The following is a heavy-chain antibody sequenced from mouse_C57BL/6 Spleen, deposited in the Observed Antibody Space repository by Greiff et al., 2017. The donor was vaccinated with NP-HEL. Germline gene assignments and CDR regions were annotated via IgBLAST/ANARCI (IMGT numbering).Heavy chain of an antibody. D-gene: IGHD1-1*01. CDR3: ARDMKAVVARDAMDY. J-gene: IGHJ4*01. Sequence: DVKLVESGGGLVQPGGSLSLSCAASGFTFTDYYMSWVRQPPGKALEWLGFIRNKANGYTTEYSASVKGRFTISRDNSPSILYLKMNALGAQDSATYYWARDMKAVVARDAMDYWGQGTSVTVSS. V-gene: IGHV7-3*01. CDR1: GFTFTDYY. CDR2: IRNKANGYTT.